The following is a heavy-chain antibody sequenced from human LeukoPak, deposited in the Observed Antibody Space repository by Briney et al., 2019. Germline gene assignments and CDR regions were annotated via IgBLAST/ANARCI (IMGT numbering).Heavy chain of an antibody. CDR2: IYPGDSDT. J-gene: IGHJ4*02. V-gene: IGHV5-51*01. CDR3: ARFGYCSGGSCYGTLDY. D-gene: IGHD2-15*01. CDR1: GYSFTSYW. Sequence: GESLKISCKGSGYSFTSYWIGWVRQVPGKGLEWMGIIYPGDSDTGYSPSFQGQVTISADKSISTAYLQWSSLKASDTAMYYCARFGYCSGGSCYGTLDYWGQGTLVTVSS.